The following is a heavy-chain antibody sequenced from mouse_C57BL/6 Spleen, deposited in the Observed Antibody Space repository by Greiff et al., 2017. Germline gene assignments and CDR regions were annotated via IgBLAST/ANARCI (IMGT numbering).Heavy chain of an antibody. Sequence: EVKVVESGPELVKPGASVKISCKASGYSFTGYYMNWVKQSPEKSLEWIGEINPSTGGTTYNQKFKAKATLTVDKSSSTAYMQLKSLTSEDSAVYYCARHYYGYDEFAYWGQGTLVTVSA. CDR1: GYSFTGYY. CDR3: ARHYYGYDEFAY. V-gene: IGHV1-42*01. D-gene: IGHD2-2*01. J-gene: IGHJ3*01. CDR2: INPSTGGT.